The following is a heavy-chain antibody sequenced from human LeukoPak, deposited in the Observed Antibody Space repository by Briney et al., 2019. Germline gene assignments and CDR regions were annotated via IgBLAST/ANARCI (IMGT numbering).Heavy chain of an antibody. V-gene: IGHV4-39*07. CDR2: IYYSGST. CDR3: ARDFESVRSRYGDYGTAFDI. D-gene: IGHD4-17*01. J-gene: IGHJ3*02. Sequence: PSETLSLTCTVSGGSISRSSYYWGWIRQPPGKGLEWIGIIYYSGSTYYNPSLKSRVTISVDTSKNQFSLKLSSVTAADTAVYYCARDFESVRSRYGDYGTAFDIWGQGTMVTVSS. CDR1: GGSISRSSYY.